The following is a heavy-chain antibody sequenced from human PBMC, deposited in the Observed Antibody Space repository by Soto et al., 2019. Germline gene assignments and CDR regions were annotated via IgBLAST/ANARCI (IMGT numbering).Heavy chain of an antibody. CDR3: ARGLHYDSVSLDDY. J-gene: IGHJ4*02. CDR2: IIPILGIA. Sequence: QVQLVQSGAEVKKPGSSVKVSCKASGGTFSSYTISWVRQAPGQGLEWVGRIIPILGIAKYAQKFQGRVTITADKSTSTAYMELSSLRSEDTAVYYCARGLHYDSVSLDDYWGQGTLVTVSS. CDR1: GGTFSSYT. V-gene: IGHV1-69*02. D-gene: IGHD3-22*01.